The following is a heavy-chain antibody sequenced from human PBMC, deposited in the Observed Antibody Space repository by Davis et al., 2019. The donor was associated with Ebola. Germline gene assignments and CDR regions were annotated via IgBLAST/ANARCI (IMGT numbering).Heavy chain of an antibody. V-gene: IGHV3-23*01. CDR1: GFTFGSYS. CDR2: LSGNAAAT. Sequence: PGGSLRLSCAASGFTFGSYSMSWVRQAPGKGLEWVSSLSGNAAATYYAASVRGRFTVSRDNSKQRLYLDMNSLRVDDTAVYYCATNCSGVSCYSGGDYWGQGTLVTVSS. J-gene: IGHJ4*02. D-gene: IGHD2-15*01. CDR3: ATNCSGVSCYSGGDY.